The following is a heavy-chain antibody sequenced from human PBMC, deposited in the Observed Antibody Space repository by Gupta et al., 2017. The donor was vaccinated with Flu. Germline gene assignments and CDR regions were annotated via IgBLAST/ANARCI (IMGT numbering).Heavy chain of an antibody. CDR1: GFTFSSYG. D-gene: IGHD2-2*01. J-gene: IGHJ5*02. Sequence: QVQLVESGGGVVQPGRSLRLSCAASGFTFSSYGMHWVRQAPGKGLEWVAVIWYDGSNKYYADSVKGRSTISRDNSKNTLYLQMNSLRAEDTAVYYCARGTTVPAAIYGWFDPWGQGTLVTVSS. CDR2: IWYDGSNK. CDR3: ARGTTVPAAIYGWFDP. V-gene: IGHV3-33*01.